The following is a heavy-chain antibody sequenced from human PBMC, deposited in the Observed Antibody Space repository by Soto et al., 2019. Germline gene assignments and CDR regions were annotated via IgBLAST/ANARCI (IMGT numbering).Heavy chain of an antibody. Sequence: QVQLVQSGAEVKKPGSSVKVSCKASGGTFSSYAISWVRQAPGQGLEWMGGFIPIFGTANYAQKFQGRVPITADESTSTAYMELSSLRSEDTAVYYWARGLPQNYYYYGMDVWCQGTTVTVSS. CDR2: FIPIFGTA. D-gene: IGHD2-15*01. V-gene: IGHV1-69*12. CDR3: ARGLPQNYYYYGMDV. CDR1: GGTFSSYA. J-gene: IGHJ6*02.